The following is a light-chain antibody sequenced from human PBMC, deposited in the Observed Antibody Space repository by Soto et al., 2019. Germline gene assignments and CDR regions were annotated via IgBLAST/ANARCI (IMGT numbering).Light chain of an antibody. CDR2: DVS. V-gene: IGLV2-14*01. Sequence: QSALTQPASVSGSPGQSITISCTGTSSDVGGYNYVSWYQQHPGKGPKLIIYDVSNRPSGVSNRFSGSKSGNTASLTISGLQAEDEADYYCSSYTTSSTVEIGGGTKLTVL. CDR3: SSYTTSSTVE. J-gene: IGLJ2*01. CDR1: SSDVGGYNY.